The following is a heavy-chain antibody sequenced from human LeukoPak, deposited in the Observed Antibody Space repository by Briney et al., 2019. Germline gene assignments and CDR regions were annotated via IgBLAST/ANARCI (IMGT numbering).Heavy chain of an antibody. V-gene: IGHV4-59*08. Sequence: PSETLSLTCSVSGGSISTYYWSWIRQPPGKGLEWIGYIYYSGRSNYNPSLNSRVTISIDTSKNQFSLRLSSVTAADTAVYYCARQMSTVTADYWGQGTLVTVSS. CDR2: IYYSGRS. CDR3: ARQMSTVTADY. CDR1: GGSISTYY. D-gene: IGHD4-17*01. J-gene: IGHJ4*02.